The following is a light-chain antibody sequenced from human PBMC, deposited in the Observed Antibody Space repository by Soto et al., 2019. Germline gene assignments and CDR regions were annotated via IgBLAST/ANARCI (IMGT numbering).Light chain of an antibody. J-gene: IGKJ4*01. V-gene: IGKV3-20*01. CDR2: GAS. CDR3: QEYGSSRPVT. Sequence: VMTRSPATLSVSRGERGTFSCRSIQSVSSSYLAWYQQKPGQAPRLLICGASSRATGIPDRFSGSGSGTDFTLTISRLEPEDFAVAYCQEYGSSRPVTFGGGTKVDIK. CDR1: QSVSSSY.